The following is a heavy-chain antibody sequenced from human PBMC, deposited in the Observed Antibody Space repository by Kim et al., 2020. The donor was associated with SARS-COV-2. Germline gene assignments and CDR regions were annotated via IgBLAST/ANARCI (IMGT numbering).Heavy chain of an antibody. J-gene: IGHJ6*03. CDR1: GYTFTGYY. CDR3: ARDQKSAYDFWSGYAPGVNAGQLNYYYYYYMDV. CDR2: INPNSGGT. Sequence: ASVKVSCKASGYTFTGYYMHWVRQAPGQGLEWMGWINPNSGGTNYAQKFQGRVTMTRDTSISTAYMELSRLRSDDTAVYYCARDQKSAYDFWSGYAPGVNAGQLNYYYYYYMDVWGKGTTVTVSS. D-gene: IGHD3-3*01. V-gene: IGHV1-2*02.